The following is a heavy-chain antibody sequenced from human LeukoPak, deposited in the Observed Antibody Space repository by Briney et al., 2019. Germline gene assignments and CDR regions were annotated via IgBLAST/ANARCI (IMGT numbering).Heavy chain of an antibody. Sequence: ASVKVSCKASGYTFTSYAMHWVRQAPGQRLEWMGWINAGNGNTKYSQKFQGRATITRDTSASTAYMELSSLRSEDTAVYYCAREGCSSTSCYAGSLDIWGQGTMVTVSS. J-gene: IGHJ3*02. CDR3: AREGCSSTSCYAGSLDI. V-gene: IGHV1-3*01. D-gene: IGHD2-2*01. CDR1: GYTFTSYA. CDR2: INAGNGNT.